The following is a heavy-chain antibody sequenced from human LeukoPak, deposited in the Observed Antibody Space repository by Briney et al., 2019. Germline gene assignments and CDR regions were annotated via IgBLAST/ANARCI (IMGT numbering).Heavy chain of an antibody. CDR2: IYYSGST. CDR3: ARELYNWNGRRHAIDI. Sequence: SETLSLTCTVSGGSISRYYWSWVRQPPGKGLEYIGNIYYSGSTNYNPSLKSRVTISLDTSRSQFSLKLTAVTAADTAVYYCARELYNWNGRRHAIDIWGQGTMVTVSS. V-gene: IGHV4-59*01. D-gene: IGHD1-20*01. J-gene: IGHJ3*02. CDR1: GGSISRYY.